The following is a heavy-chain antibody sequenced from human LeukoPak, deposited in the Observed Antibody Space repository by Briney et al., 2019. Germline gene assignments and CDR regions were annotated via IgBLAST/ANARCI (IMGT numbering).Heavy chain of an antibody. V-gene: IGHV1-69*04. CDR3: ARVLCSGGSCYRYFDY. D-gene: IGHD2-15*01. Sequence: ASVKVSCKASGYTFTSYGISWVRQAPGQGLEWMGRIIPILGIANYAQKFQGRVTITADKSTSTAYMELSSLRSEDTAVYYCARVLCSGGSCYRYFDYWGQGTLVTVSS. CDR1: GYTFTSYG. CDR2: IIPILGIA. J-gene: IGHJ4*02.